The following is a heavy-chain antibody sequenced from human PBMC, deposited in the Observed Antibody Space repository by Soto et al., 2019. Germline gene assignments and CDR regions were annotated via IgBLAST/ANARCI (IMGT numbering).Heavy chain of an antibody. CDR1: GDSISSSSYY. D-gene: IGHD1-1*01. CDR2: IDYRGTT. Sequence: SETLSLTCTVSGDSISSSSYYWVWIRQSPGKGLDWIGNIDYRGTTWYNPSLKSRVTISIDTSKNQFSLILNSLTAADTAVYFCVRYQLRSRWFDPWGQGTLVTVSS. V-gene: IGHV4-39*01. J-gene: IGHJ5*02. CDR3: VRYQLRSRWFDP.